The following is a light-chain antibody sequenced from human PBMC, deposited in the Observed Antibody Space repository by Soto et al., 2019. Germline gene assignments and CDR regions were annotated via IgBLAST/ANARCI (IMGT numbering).Light chain of an antibody. V-gene: IGKV4-1*01. J-gene: IGKJ4*01. Sequence: DIVMTQSPDSLAVSLGERATINCESSQSVLYSSNNKNYLAWYQQRPGQSPRLLISWASTRESGVPDRFSGSGSGTDFTLTISRLKAEDVAVYYCQQYDSVPVTFGGGTKVEIK. CDR1: QSVLYSSNNKNY. CDR3: QQYDSVPVT. CDR2: WAS.